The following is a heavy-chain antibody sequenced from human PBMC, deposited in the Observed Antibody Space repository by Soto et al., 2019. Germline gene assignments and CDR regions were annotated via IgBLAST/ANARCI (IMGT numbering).Heavy chain of an antibody. CDR3: ARVVPGAEAWFGP. J-gene: IGHJ5*02. CDR2: IIPIFGTA. Sequence: SVKVSCKASGGTFSSYAISWVRQAPGQGLEWMGGIIPIFGTANYAQKFQGRVSMTTDTSTTTAYMELRSLRSDDTAVYYCARVVPGAEAWFGPWGQGTLVTVSS. CDR1: GGTFSSYA. D-gene: IGHD2-2*01. V-gene: IGHV1-69*05.